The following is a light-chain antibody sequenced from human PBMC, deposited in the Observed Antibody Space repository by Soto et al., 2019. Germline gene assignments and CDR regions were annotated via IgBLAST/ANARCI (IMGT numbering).Light chain of an antibody. J-gene: IGLJ1*01. CDR3: CSYTVSGNYV. CDR1: SSDVGGYNY. V-gene: IGLV2-14*01. Sequence: QSVLTQPASVSGSPGQSITISCTGTSSDVGGYNYVSWYQRHPGKAPKLMIYAVSNRPSGVSNRFSGSKSGNTATLTISGLQAEDEADYYCCSYTVSGNYVFGNVTKFTV. CDR2: AVS.